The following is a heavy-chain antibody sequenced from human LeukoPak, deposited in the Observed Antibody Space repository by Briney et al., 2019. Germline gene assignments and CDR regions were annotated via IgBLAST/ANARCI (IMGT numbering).Heavy chain of an antibody. CDR1: GYTFTGYY. V-gene: IGHV1-2*02. CDR2: INPNSGGT. J-gene: IGHJ4*02. Sequence: ASVKVSCTASGYTFTGYYMHWVRQAPGQGLEWMGWINPNSGGTNYAQKFQGRVTMTRDTSISTAYMELSRLRSDDTAVYYCARAAAAAGQTGHFDYWGQGTLVTVSS. D-gene: IGHD6-13*01. CDR3: ARAAAAAGQTGHFDY.